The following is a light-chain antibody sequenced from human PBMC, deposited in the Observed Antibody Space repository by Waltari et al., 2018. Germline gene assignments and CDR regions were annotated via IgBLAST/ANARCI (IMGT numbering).Light chain of an antibody. Sequence: QSALTQPRSVSGSPGQSVTISCTGTSSDVGGYNYVSWYQQHPGKVPKLIIYDVNKRPSGGPDRFSGSKSGNTAALTVSGLQAEDEADYYCCSYAGSYTVFGGGTKLTVL. J-gene: IGLJ2*01. CDR2: DVN. CDR3: CSYAGSYTV. CDR1: SSDVGGYNY. V-gene: IGLV2-11*01.